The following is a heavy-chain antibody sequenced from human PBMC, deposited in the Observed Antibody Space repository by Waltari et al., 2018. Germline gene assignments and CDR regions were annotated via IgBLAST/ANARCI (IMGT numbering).Heavy chain of an antibody. V-gene: IGHV1-2*02. D-gene: IGHD6-6*01. J-gene: IGHJ4*02. CDR1: GYTFTGYY. CDR3: ATKGGSSSDY. Sequence: QVQLVQSGAEVKKPGASVKVSCKASGYTFTGYYMHWVRQAPGQGLEWMGWINPNSGGKNYAQKVQGRVTMTRDTSISTAYMGLSRLRSDDTAGYYCATKGGSSSDYWGQGTLVTVSS. CDR2: INPNSGGK.